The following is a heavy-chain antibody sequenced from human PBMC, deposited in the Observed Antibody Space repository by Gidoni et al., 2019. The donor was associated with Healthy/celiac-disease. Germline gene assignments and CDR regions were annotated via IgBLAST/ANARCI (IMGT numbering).Heavy chain of an antibody. CDR2: IYTSGST. V-gene: IGHV4-61*02. D-gene: IGHD2-2*02. Sequence: QVQLQESGPGLVKPSQTLSLTCTVSGGPISSGSYYRSWIRPPAGKGLEWIGRIYTSGSTHYNPSLKSRVTISVDTSKNQFSLKLSSVTAADTAVYYCARGEADIVVVPAAIHYYYGMDVWGQGTTVTVSS. CDR1: GGPISSGSYY. J-gene: IGHJ6*02. CDR3: ARGEADIVVVPAAIHYYYGMDV.